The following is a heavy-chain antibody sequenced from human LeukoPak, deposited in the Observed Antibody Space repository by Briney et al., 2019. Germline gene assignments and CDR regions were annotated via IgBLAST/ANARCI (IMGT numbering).Heavy chain of an antibody. D-gene: IGHD3-10*01. J-gene: IGHJ1*01. CDR3: AKGSGLLWFGEPEGFQH. Sequence: GGSLRLSCAASGFTFSSYGMHWVRQAPGKGLEWVAVISYDGSNKYYADSVKGRFTISRDNSKNTLYLQMNSLRAEDTAVYYCAKGSGLLWFGEPEGFQHWGQGTLVTVSS. CDR2: ISYDGSNK. CDR1: GFTFSSYG. V-gene: IGHV3-30*18.